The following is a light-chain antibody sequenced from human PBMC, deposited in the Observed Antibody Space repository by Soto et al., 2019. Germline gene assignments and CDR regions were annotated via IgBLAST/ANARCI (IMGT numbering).Light chain of an antibody. J-gene: IGLJ1*01. V-gene: IGLV2-14*01. CDR2: EVS. CDR1: SSDVGYYNF. Sequence: QSALTQPASVSGSPGQSITISCTGTSSDVGYYNFVSWYQQHPGKAPKLMIYEVSNRPSGVSIRFSGSKSGNMASLTISGLQAEDEADYYCSSYTSSTTRVFGTGTKLTVL. CDR3: SSYTSSTTRV.